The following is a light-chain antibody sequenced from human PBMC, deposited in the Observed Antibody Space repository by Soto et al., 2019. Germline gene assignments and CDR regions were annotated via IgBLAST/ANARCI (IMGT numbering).Light chain of an antibody. CDR2: QAF. V-gene: IGKV2-30*01. CDR1: QSLVSTDGYTF. CDR3: MQTTQWPHT. Sequence: DVVLTQSPLSLPGTLGQPASISCRSSQSLVSTDGYTFLNWFQQRPGQSPRRLIYQAFIRDAVVTGRFSGSGSVTTFKLKISGVEAEDVGLYYCMQTTQWPHTFGQGTQLEIK. J-gene: IGKJ2*01.